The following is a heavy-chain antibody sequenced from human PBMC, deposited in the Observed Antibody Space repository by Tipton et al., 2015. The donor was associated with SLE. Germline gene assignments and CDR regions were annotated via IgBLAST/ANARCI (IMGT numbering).Heavy chain of an antibody. CDR1: GGSISSSNYY. Sequence: TLSLTCTVSGGSISSSNYYWSWIRQPAGKGLEWSGHISSTGRTNCNPSLKGRVTISLDTSKNQFSLKLSSVTAADTAVYYCAKDGVGANWFDPWGQGTLVTVSS. CDR2: ISSTGRT. J-gene: IGHJ5*02. D-gene: IGHD1-26*01. CDR3: AKDGVGANWFDP. V-gene: IGHV4-61*09.